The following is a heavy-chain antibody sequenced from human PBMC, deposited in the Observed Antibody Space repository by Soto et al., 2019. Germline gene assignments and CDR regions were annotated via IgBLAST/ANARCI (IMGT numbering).Heavy chain of an antibody. CDR3: ARSRVRGGYYFDY. J-gene: IGHJ4*02. CDR2: INTGNGNT. Sequence: QVQVVQSGAEVKKPGASVKVSCKASGYTFTTYAIHWVRQAPGQSLEWMGWINTGNGNTYYSQKMQARVTITRDTSASTAYMELSRLRSEDTAVYYCARSRVRGGYYFDYWGQGAQVTVSS. V-gene: IGHV1-3*04. D-gene: IGHD3-16*01. CDR1: GYTFTTYA.